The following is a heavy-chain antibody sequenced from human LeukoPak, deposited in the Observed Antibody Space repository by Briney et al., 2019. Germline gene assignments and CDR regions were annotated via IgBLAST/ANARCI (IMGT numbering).Heavy chain of an antibody. CDR1: GFTFSTYS. J-gene: IGHJ4*02. CDR2: LSSSGSYI. D-gene: IGHD4-11*01. Sequence: PGGSLRLSCAASGFTFSTYSMNWVRQAPGKGLEWVSSLSSSGSYIYYADSVKGRFTISRDDSKNTLYLQMNSLRAEDTAMYYCARGLPPVMKYYFDYWGQGTLVTVSS. V-gene: IGHV3-21*01. CDR3: ARGLPPVMKYYFDY.